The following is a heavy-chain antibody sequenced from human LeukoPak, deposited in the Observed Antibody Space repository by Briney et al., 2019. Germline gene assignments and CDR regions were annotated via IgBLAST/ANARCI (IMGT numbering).Heavy chain of an antibody. D-gene: IGHD4-17*01. CDR3: ARGSTVTTLYPFDY. CDR2: INPNSGGT. CDR1: GYTFTGYY. Sequence: GASVKVSCKASGYTFTGYYMHWVRQAPGQGLEWMGWINPNSGGTNYAQKFQGRVTMTRDTSISTAYMELRRLRSDDTAVYYCARGSTVTTLYPFDYWGQGTLVTVSS. V-gene: IGHV1-2*02. J-gene: IGHJ4*02.